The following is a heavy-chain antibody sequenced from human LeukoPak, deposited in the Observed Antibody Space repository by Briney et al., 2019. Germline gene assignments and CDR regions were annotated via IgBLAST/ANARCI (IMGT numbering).Heavy chain of an antibody. V-gene: IGHV1-18*01. Sequence: ASVKVSCKGSGYTFDRYGVTWVRQAPGQGLEWMGWISTYNGNTTYAQKIQGRVTMTTDTSTNTVYMDLRSLRSDATAVYYCARDLGHCRNVICSSSAYWGRGTLVTVSS. J-gene: IGHJ4*02. CDR1: GYTFDRYG. D-gene: IGHD1-14*01. CDR2: ISTYNGNT. CDR3: ARDLGHCRNVICSSSAY.